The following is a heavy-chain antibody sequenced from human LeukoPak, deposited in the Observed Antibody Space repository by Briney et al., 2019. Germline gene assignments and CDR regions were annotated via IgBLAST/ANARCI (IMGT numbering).Heavy chain of an antibody. J-gene: IGHJ6*03. CDR3: ASHRPRKSYYYYYMDV. CDR1: GYTFTSYG. CDR2: ISAYNGNT. V-gene: IGHV1-18*01. Sequence: GASVKVSCKASGYTFTSYGIGWVRQAPGQGLEWMGWISAYNGNTNYAQKLQGRVTMTTDTSTSTAYMELRSLRSDDTAVYYCASHRPRKSYYYYYMDVWGKGTTVTVSS.